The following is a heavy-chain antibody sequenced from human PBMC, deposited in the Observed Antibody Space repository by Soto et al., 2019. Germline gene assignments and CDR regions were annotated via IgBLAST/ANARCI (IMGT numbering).Heavy chain of an antibody. D-gene: IGHD7-27*01. CDR2: ISSNSGII. CDR3: ARDLSWGSNWYYYMDV. V-gene: IGHV3-9*01. CDR1: GFTFADCA. J-gene: IGHJ6*03. Sequence: GGSLRLSCAASGFTFADCAMHWVRQAPGKGLEWVSYISSNSGIIGYADSVKGRFTVSRDNARNSLYLQMNSLRAEDTAVYYCARDLSWGSNWYYYMDVWGKGTTVTVSS.